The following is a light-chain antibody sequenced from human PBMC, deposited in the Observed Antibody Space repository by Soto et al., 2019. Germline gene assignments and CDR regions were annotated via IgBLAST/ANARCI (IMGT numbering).Light chain of an antibody. CDR2: AGS. CDR1: QSLLHSNGYNY. V-gene: IGKV2-28*01. Sequence: EIVMTQSPLSLPVTPGEPASISCKSSQSLLHSNGYNYLDWYLQKPGQSPQLLIYAGSNRASEVPDRLSGSGLGTDFSLNMSRVEAEDVAVYYCMHALQAPFTFGPGTKVDIK. J-gene: IGKJ3*01. CDR3: MHALQAPFT.